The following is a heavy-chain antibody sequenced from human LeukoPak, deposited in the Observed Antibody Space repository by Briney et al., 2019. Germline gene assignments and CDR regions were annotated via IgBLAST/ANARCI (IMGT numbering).Heavy chain of an antibody. J-gene: IGHJ3*02. D-gene: IGHD3-22*01. V-gene: IGHV3-23*01. CDR1: GFTFSSYA. Sequence: GGSLRLSCAPSGFTFSSYAMSWVRQAPGKGLEWVAVISGGGSGTYYANSVRGRFTISRDNSKNTVYLQMNSLRAEDTAIYYCAKAVGSSGYFSRDAFDIWGQGTMVTVSS. CDR2: ISGGGSGT. CDR3: AKAVGSSGYFSRDAFDI.